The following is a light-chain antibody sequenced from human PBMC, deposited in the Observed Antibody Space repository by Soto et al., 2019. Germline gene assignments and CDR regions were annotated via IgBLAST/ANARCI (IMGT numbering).Light chain of an antibody. CDR2: EVS. CDR3: ASYSSSSTLYV. V-gene: IGLV2-14*01. J-gene: IGLJ1*01. Sequence: QSALTQAASVSGSPGQSITISCTGTSSDVGGYKFVSWYQHHPGKAPKLMMSEVSNRPSGVSNRFSGSKSGNTASLTISGLQVEDEADYYCASYSSSSTLYVFGTGTKFTVL. CDR1: SSDVGGYKF.